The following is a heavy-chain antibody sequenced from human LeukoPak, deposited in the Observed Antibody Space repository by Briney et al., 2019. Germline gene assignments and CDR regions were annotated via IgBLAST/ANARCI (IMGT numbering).Heavy chain of an antibody. CDR2: IYYSGST. CDR3: ARHEGTHDYVNY. Sequence: PSETLSLTCTVSGGSMSSYYWSWIRQPPGKGLEWIGYIYYSGSTNYNPSLKSRVTISVDTSKNQFSLKLSSVTAADTAVYYCARHEGTHDYVNYWGQGTLVTVSS. CDR1: GGSMSSYY. J-gene: IGHJ4*02. D-gene: IGHD1-14*01. V-gene: IGHV4-59*08.